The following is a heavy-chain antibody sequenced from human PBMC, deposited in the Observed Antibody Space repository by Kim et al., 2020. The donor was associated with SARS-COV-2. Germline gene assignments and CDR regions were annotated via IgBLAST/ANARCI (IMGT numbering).Heavy chain of an antibody. Sequence: GRFTISRDNSKNTLYLQMNSLRAEDTAVYYCAKDLEDSYGSVDYYYGMDVWGQGTTVTVSS. J-gene: IGHJ6*02. V-gene: IGHV3-23*01. CDR3: AKDLEDSYGSVDYYYGMDV. D-gene: IGHD5-18*01.